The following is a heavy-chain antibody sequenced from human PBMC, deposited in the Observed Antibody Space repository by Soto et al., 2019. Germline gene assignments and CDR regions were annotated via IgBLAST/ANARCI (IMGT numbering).Heavy chain of an antibody. V-gene: IGHV1-2*02. CDR3: ARERYQVISDGMDV. D-gene: IGHD2-2*01. J-gene: IGHJ6*02. Sequence: GASVKVSCKASGYTFTGYYVHWVREAPGQGLEWMGWINPETGGTSYAQKFQGRVILSRDTSINTAYLELSRLRFDDAAVYFCARERYQVISDGMDVWGQGTTVTSP. CDR2: INPETGGT. CDR1: GYTFTGYY.